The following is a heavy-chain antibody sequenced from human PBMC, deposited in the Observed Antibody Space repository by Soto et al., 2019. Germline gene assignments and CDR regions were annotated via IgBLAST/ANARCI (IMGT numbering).Heavy chain of an antibody. J-gene: IGHJ4*02. CDR1: GDSVSSNSAA. CDR3: ARDPTIFWLVIIPTPFDY. D-gene: IGHD3-9*01. V-gene: IGHV6-1*01. CDR2: TYYRSKWYN. Sequence: PSQTLSLTCAISGDSVSSNSAAWSWIRQSPSRGLEWLGRTYYRSKWYNDYAVSVKSRITINPDTSKNQFSLQLNSVTPEDTAVYYCARDPTIFWLVIIPTPFDYWGQGTLVTVSS.